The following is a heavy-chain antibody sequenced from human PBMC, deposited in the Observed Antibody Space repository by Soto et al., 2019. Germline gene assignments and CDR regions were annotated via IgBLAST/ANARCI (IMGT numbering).Heavy chain of an antibody. V-gene: IGHV3-33*03. J-gene: IGHJ5*02. D-gene: IGHD6-13*01. CDR3: AKDRIVFFSAAGTGWFDP. CDR1: GFIFTNYG. Sequence: GGSLRLSCVASGFIFTNYGMHWVRQAPGKGLEWVALIWSHGTEEQYADSVKGRFTISRDTSKNTLYLQMNSLRAEDTAVYYCAKDRIVFFSAAGTGWFDPWGQGTLVTVSS. CDR2: IWSHGTEE.